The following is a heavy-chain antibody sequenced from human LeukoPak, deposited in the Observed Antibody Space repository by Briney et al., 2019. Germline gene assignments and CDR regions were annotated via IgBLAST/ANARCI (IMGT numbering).Heavy chain of an antibody. V-gene: IGHV3-23*01. J-gene: IGHJ4*02. CDR3: AKDSKSSGYYFSFFYYFDY. CDR1: GFTFSSYA. Sequence: PGGSLRLSCAASGFTFSSYAMSWVRQAPGKGLEWVSAISGSGGSTYYADSVKGRFTISRDNSKNTLYLQMNSLRAEDTAVYYCAKDSKSSGYYFSFFYYFDYWGQGTLVTVSS. D-gene: IGHD3-22*01. CDR2: ISGSGGST.